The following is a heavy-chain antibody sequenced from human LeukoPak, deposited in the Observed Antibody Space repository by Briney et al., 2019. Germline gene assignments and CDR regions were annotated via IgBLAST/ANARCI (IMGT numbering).Heavy chain of an antibody. Sequence: SETLSLTCPVSGGSISSYYWSWIRQPPGKGLEWIGYIYYSGSTNSNPSLKSRVTISVDTSKNQFSLKLSSVTAADTAVYYCARRCSSTSCYTEAHNYYYYYMDVWGKGTTVTVSS. D-gene: IGHD2-2*02. CDR1: GGSISSYY. V-gene: IGHV4-59*08. CDR2: IYYSGST. CDR3: ARRCSSTSCYTEAHNYYYYYMDV. J-gene: IGHJ6*03.